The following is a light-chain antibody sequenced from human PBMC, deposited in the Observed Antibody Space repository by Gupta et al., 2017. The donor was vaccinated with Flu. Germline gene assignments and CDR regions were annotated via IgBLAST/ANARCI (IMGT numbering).Light chain of an antibody. CDR1: RSNIGSHN. J-gene: IGLJ3*02. CDR2: KNN. Sequence: QSVLTQPPSASGTPGQRVTISCSGRRSNIGSHNVYWYQQLPGTAPKLLIYKNNQRPSGVPDRFSGSKSGTSASLAISGLRSEDEADYYCAAWDDSLSGRVFGGGTKLAVL. V-gene: IGLV1-47*01. CDR3: AAWDDSLSGRV.